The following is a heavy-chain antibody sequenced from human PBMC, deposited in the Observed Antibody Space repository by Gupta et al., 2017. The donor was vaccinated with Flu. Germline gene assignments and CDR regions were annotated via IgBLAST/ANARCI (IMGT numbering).Heavy chain of an antibody. J-gene: IGHJ4*02. CDR2: LSWDGGSA. CDR1: GFIFDDYE. V-gene: IGHV3-20*04. D-gene: IGHD5-18*01. Sequence: EVQLVESGGGVGRPGGSLRLSCAASGFIFDDYEMGWVRHVPGKRLEWVSGLSWDGGSAEYGDSVKGRFIVSRDNAKNSLFLQMNSLRVEDTALYYCVRRGKYSQRKPFDFWGQGTLVTVAS. CDR3: VRRGKYSQRKPFDF.